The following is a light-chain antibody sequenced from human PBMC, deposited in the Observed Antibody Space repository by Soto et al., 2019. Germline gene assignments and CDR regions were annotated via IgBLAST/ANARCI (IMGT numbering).Light chain of an antibody. V-gene: IGKV3-11*01. Sequence: EIVLTQSPATLSLSPGERATLSCRASQSVSNYLVWYQQKPGQAPRLLIYDASNRATGIPARFSGSGSGTDFTLTISSLEPEDFAVYYCQQRSTWPPPTFGGGTKVEIK. J-gene: IGKJ4*01. CDR1: QSVSNY. CDR2: DAS. CDR3: QQRSTWPPPT.